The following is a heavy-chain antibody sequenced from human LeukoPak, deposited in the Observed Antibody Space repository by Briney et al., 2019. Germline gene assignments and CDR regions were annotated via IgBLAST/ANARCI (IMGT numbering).Heavy chain of an antibody. D-gene: IGHD1-1*01. V-gene: IGHV1-2*02. CDR3: ARATGQYRPYYFDY. CDR1: GYTFTGYY. J-gene: IGHJ4*02. CDR2: INPNSGGT. Sequence: ASVKVSCKASGYTFTGYYMHWVRQAPGQGLEWMGWINPNSGGTNYAQKFQGRVNMTRDTSISTAYMELSRLRSDDTAVYYCARATGQYRPYYFDYWGQGTLVTVSS.